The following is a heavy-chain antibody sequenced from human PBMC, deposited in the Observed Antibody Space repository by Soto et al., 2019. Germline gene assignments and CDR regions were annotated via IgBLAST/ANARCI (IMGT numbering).Heavy chain of an antibody. CDR2: IGGGGADT. CDR3: AKDRMDHNSVWDPFDI. Sequence: EAHMLESGGGLGQPGGSLRLSCAASGFTFSMYAMSWVRQAPGMGLEWVSSIGGGGADTYYADAVKGRFTISRDNSNNILFLEMTSLRAEDTAIYYCAKDRMDHNSVWDPFDIWGQGTMVTVS. CDR1: GFTFSMYA. D-gene: IGHD1-20*01. J-gene: IGHJ3*02. V-gene: IGHV3-23*01.